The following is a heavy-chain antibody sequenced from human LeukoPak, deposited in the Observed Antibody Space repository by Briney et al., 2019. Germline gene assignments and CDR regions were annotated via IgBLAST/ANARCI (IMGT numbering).Heavy chain of an antibody. CDR1: GGSISSSSYY. D-gene: IGHD4-23*01. CDR2: IYYSGST. Sequence: SETLSLTCTVSGGSISSSSYYWGWIRQPPGKGLEWIGSIYYSGSTNYNPSLKSRVTIPVDTSKNQFSLKLSSVTAADTAVYYCARASRGNQAFDIWGQGTMVTVSS. CDR3: ARASRGNQAFDI. J-gene: IGHJ3*02. V-gene: IGHV4-39*07.